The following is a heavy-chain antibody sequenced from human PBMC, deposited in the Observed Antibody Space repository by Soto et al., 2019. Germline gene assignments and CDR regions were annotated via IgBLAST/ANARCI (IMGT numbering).Heavy chain of an antibody. D-gene: IGHD2-2*01. J-gene: IGHJ6*02. V-gene: IGHV4-34*01. CDR1: GGSLSGYY. CDR2: INHSGST. Sequence: KPSETLSLTCAVYGGSLSGYYWSWIRQPPGKGLEWIGEINHSGSTNYNPSLKSRVTISVDTSKNQFSLKLSSVTAADTAVYYCARVRGHRVIVVVPAARAGMDVWGQGTTVTVSS. CDR3: ARVRGHRVIVVVPAARAGMDV.